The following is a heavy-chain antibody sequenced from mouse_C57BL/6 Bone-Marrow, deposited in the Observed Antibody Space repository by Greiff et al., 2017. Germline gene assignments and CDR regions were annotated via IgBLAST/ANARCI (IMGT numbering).Heavy chain of an antibody. V-gene: IGHV5-17*01. CDR1: GFTFSDYG. CDR3: ARASGSSPWYCDV. J-gene: IGHJ1*03. Sequence: EVQGVESGGGLVKPGGSLKLSCAASGFTFSDYGMHWVRQAPEKGLEWVAYISSGSSTIYYADTVKGRFTLSSDNAKNTLFLQMTSLRSEDTAMYYCARASGSSPWYCDVWGTGTTVTVSS. CDR2: ISSGSSTI. D-gene: IGHD1-1*01.